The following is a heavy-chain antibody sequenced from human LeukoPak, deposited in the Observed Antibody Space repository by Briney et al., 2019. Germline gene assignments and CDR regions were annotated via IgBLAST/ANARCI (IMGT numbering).Heavy chain of an antibody. CDR1: GFSFSSYA. CDR2: SGRGATT. J-gene: IGHJ3*02. Sequence: PGGSQRLSCAASGFSFSSYAMSWVRQAPGKGLEWVSFSGRGATTYYVDSVKGRFTISRDNSQNTVYLQMNTLTDEDTAVYCCVKNLRLVISVAGTPRDAFDIWGQGTVVTVSS. V-gene: IGHV3-23*01. CDR3: VKNLRLVISVAGTPRDAFDI. D-gene: IGHD6-19*01.